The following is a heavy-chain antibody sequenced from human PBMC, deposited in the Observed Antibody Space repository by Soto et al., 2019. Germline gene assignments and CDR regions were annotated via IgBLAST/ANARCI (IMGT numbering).Heavy chain of an antibody. J-gene: IGHJ4*02. CDR2: ISSSGNTR. V-gene: IGHV3-11*01. D-gene: IGHD5-18*01. CDR3: ASCIQKIDY. Sequence: QVQLVESGGGLVKPGGSMRLSCAASGFTFSDYYMSWILQAPGKGLEWVSYISSSGNTRYYADSVKGRFTISMDNAKNSRYLQMNSLRAEDTAVYYCASCIQKIDYWGQGTLVTVSS. CDR1: GFTFSDYY.